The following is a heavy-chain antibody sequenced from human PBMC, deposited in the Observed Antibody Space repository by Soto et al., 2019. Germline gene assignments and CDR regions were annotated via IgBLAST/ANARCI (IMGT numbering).Heavy chain of an antibody. CDR1: GFTFSSYW. D-gene: IGHD3-10*01. CDR3: ARDIVGSGSYYGEDYYYMDV. J-gene: IGHJ6*03. CDR2: IKQDGSEK. Sequence: GGSLRLSCAASGFTFSSYWMSWVRQAPGKGLEWVANIKQDGSEKYYVDSVKGRFTISRDNAKNSLYLQMNSLRAEDTAVYYCARDIVGSGSYYGEDYYYMDVWGKGTTVTVSS. V-gene: IGHV3-7*01.